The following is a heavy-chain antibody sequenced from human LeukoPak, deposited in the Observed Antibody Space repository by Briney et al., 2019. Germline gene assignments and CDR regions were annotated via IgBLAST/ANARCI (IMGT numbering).Heavy chain of an antibody. CDR1: GFTFSGYW. V-gene: IGHV3-74*01. J-gene: IGHJ4*02. CDR3: ARGEAVAGNDH. D-gene: IGHD6-19*01. Sequence: GGSLRLSCAASGFTFSGYWMHWVRQAPGKGLVWLSRINGDGYSISYADSVKGRFTISRDNAKKMLYLQMNSLRAENTAMYYCARGEAVAGNDHWGQGIRVTVSS. CDR2: INGDGYSI.